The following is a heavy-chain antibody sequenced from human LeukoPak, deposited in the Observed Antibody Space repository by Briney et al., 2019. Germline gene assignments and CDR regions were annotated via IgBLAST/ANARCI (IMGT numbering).Heavy chain of an antibody. J-gene: IGHJ4*02. CDR2: IYSGGST. CDR3: ARGYFDWLLGFDY. V-gene: IGHV3-66*01. D-gene: IGHD3-9*01. CDR1: GFTVSSNY. Sequence: GGSLRLSCAASGFTVSSNYMSWVRQAPGKGLEWVSVIYSGGSTYYADSVKGRFTISRDNSKSTLYLQMNSLRAEDTAVYYCARGYFDWLLGFDYWGQGTLVTVSS.